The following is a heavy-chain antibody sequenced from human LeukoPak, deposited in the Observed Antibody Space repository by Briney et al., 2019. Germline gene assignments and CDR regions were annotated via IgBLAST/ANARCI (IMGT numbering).Heavy chain of an antibody. CDR2: IYYSGST. V-gene: IGHV4-61*05. D-gene: IGHD3-22*01. CDR1: GGSISSSSYY. CDR3: ARVTGYVIEDYFDY. Sequence: PSETLSLTCTVSGGSISSSSYYWGWIRQPPGKGLEWIGYIYYSGSTNYNPSLKSRVTISVDTSKNQFSLKLRSVTAADTAVYYCARVTGYVIEDYFDYWGQGTLVTVSS. J-gene: IGHJ4*02.